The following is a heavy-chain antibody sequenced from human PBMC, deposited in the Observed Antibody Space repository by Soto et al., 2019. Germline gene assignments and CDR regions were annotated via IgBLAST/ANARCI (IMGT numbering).Heavy chain of an antibody. CDR3: ARGYCSSTSCFNYGMDV. J-gene: IGHJ6*02. CDR1: GFTFSSYG. V-gene: IGHV3-33*01. CDR2: VWYDGSNK. D-gene: IGHD2-2*01. Sequence: PGGSLRLSCAASGFTFSSYGMHWVRQAPGKGLEWVAVVWYDGSNKYYADSVKGRFTISRDNSKNTLYLQMNSLRAGDTAVYYCARGYCSSTSCFNYGMDVWGQGTTVTVSS.